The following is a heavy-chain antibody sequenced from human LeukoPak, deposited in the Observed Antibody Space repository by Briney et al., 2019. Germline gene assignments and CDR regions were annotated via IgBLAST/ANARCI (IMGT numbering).Heavy chain of an antibody. CDR2: ISSGSSTI. CDR3: AREASDAFDI. V-gene: IGHV3-48*03. CDR1: GFTFSSYE. J-gene: IGHJ3*02. Sequence: PGGSLRLSCAASGFTFSSYEMSWVRQAPGKGLEWVSYISSGSSTIYYADSVKGRFTISRDNAKNSLYLQMNSLRAEDTAVYYCAREASDAFDIWGQGTMVTVSS.